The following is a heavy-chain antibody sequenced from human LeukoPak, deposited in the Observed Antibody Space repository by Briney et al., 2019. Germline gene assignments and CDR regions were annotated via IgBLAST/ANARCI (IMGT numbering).Heavy chain of an antibody. CDR1: GFTFTHAW. D-gene: IGHD3-22*01. Sequence: GGSLRLSCAASGFTFTHAWMSWVRQAPGKGLEWVATIKPDGSAQYYVDFVKGRFTISRDNAKNSLFLQINSLRAEDTAVYYCANGGTYSSGPWGQGTLVTVSS. CDR3: ANGGTYSSGP. V-gene: IGHV3-7*01. J-gene: IGHJ5*02. CDR2: IKPDGSAQ.